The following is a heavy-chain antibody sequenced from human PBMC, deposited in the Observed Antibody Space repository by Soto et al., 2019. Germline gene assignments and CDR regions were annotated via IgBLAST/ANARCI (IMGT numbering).Heavy chain of an antibody. D-gene: IGHD2-8*01. J-gene: IGHJ6*03. CDR2: INQSGSN. CDR3: ASILVVLMFADYKNEMDV. V-gene: IGHV4-34*01. Sequence: QVQLQQWGAGLLKPSETLSLTCAVYGGSFIGYYWSWIRQPPGKGLEWIGEINQSGSNNYNPSVSSRVSISLHRSTKPFSLTLSSVTAADTALYYCASILVVLMFADYKNEMDVWGKGTTDT. CDR1: GGSFIGYY.